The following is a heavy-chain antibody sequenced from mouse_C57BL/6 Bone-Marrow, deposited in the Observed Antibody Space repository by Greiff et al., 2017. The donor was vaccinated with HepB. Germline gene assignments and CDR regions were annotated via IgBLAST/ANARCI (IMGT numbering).Heavy chain of an antibody. D-gene: IGHD1-1*01. J-gene: IGHJ2*01. CDR2: IYPGSGNT. Sequence: QVQLQQSGAELVRPGASVKLSCKASGYTFTDYYINWVKQRPGQGLEWIARIYPGSGNTYYNEKFKGKATLTAEKSSSTAYMQLSSLTSEDSAVYFCARFRYYYGFDYWGQGTTLTVSS. V-gene: IGHV1-76*01. CDR1: GYTFTDYY. CDR3: ARFRYYYGFDY.